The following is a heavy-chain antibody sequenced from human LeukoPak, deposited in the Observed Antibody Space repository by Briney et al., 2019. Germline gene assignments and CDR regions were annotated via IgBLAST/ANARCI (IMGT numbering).Heavy chain of an antibody. CDR2: IYYSGST. Sequence: PSETLSLTCTVSGGSISSSSFYWSWIRQPPGKGLEWIGSIYYSGSTYYNPSLKSRVTISVDTSKNQFSLKLSSVTAADTAVYYCARRSGSDWCFNYYGMDVWGQGTTVTVSS. V-gene: IGHV4-39*01. CDR3: ARRSGSDWCFNYYGMDV. CDR1: GGSISSSSFY. D-gene: IGHD6-19*01. J-gene: IGHJ6*02.